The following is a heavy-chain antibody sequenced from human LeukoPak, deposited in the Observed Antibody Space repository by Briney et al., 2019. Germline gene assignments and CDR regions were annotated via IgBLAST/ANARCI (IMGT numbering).Heavy chain of an antibody. Sequence: PGRSLRLSCAASGFTFSSYSMNWVRQAPGKGLEWVSSISSSSSYIYYADSVKGRFTISRDNAKNSLYLQMNSQRAEDTAVYYCARDPEYYFDYWGQGTLVTVSS. J-gene: IGHJ4*02. CDR3: ARDPEYYFDY. CDR1: GFTFSSYS. V-gene: IGHV3-21*01. CDR2: ISSSSSYI.